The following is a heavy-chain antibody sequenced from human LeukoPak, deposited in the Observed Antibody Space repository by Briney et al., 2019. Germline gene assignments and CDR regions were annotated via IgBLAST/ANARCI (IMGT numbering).Heavy chain of an antibody. Sequence: PSETLSLTCTVSGDSINNYYWSWIRQPAGRGLEWLGRIYSTGSTNYNPSLKSQVTMSLDTSKNQFSLKLTSVTAADTAVYYCAKVRYGTFNWFDPWGQGTLVTVSS. CDR3: AKVRYGTFNWFDP. J-gene: IGHJ5*02. D-gene: IGHD2/OR15-2a*01. CDR1: GDSINNYY. CDR2: IYSTGST. V-gene: IGHV4-4*07.